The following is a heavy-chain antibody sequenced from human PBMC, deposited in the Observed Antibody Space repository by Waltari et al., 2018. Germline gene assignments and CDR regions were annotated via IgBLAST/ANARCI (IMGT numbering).Heavy chain of an antibody. V-gene: IGHV3-23*01. J-gene: IGHJ4*02. D-gene: IGHD3-16*01. CDR2: ISGSGGST. CDR1: GFTFSSYA. Sequence: EVQLLESGGGLVQPGGSLRLSCAASGFTFSSYAMSWVRQAPGQGLEWVSAISGSGGSTYYADSVKGRFTISRDNSKNTLYLQMNSLRAEDTAVYYCAKGSYDYVWGSFSPIAPEYWGQGTLVTVSS. CDR3: AKGSYDYVWGSFSPIAPEY.